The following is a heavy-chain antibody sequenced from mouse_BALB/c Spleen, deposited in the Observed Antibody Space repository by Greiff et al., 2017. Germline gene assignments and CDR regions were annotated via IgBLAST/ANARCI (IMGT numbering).Heavy chain of an antibody. D-gene: IGHD2-4*01. CDR2: ISSGGST. V-gene: IGHV5-6-5*01. CDR3: ARVLYYDYGYAMDY. CDR1: GFTFSSYA. J-gene: IGHJ4*01. Sequence: EVKLMESGGGLVKPGGSLKLSCAASGFTFSSYAMSWVRQTPEKRLEWVASISSGGSTYYPDSVKGRFTISRDNARNILYLQMSSLRSEDTAMYYCARVLYYDYGYAMDYWGQGTSVTVSS.